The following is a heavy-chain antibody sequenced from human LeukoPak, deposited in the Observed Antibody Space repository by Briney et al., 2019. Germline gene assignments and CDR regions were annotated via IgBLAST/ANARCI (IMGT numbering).Heavy chain of an antibody. CDR2: IYYSGST. CDR3: ARGGGYGDSQNRIGAFDI. D-gene: IGHD4-17*01. J-gene: IGHJ3*02. CDR1: GGSISSYY. Sequence: SETLSLTCTVSGGSISSYYWSWIRQPPGKGLEWIGYIYYSGSTNYNPSLESRVTISVDTSKNQFPLKLSSVTAADTAVYYCARGGGYGDSQNRIGAFDIWGQGTMVTVSS. V-gene: IGHV4-59*01.